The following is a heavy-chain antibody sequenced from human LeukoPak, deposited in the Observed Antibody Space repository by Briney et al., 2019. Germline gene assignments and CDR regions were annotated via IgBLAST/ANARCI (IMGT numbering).Heavy chain of an antibody. J-gene: IGHJ6*03. CDR2: IYTSGST. D-gene: IGHD2-2*01. Sequence: KPSETLSLTCTVSGGSISSYYWSWIRQPAGKGLEWIGRIYTSGSTNYNPSLKSRVTMSVDTSKNQFSLKLSSVTAADTAVYYCARDSLLPSAMGYYYMDVWGKGTTVTVSS. CDR1: GGSISSYY. CDR3: ARDSLLPSAMGYYYMDV. V-gene: IGHV4-4*07.